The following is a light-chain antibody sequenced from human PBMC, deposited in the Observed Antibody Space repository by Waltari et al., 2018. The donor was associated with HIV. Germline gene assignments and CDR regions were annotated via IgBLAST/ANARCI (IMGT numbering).Light chain of an antibody. V-gene: IGLV4-69*02. CDR1: SGHTRYA. J-gene: IGLJ3*02. CDR2: VYSDGSH. CDR3: QTWGTGVQV. Sequence: LVLTQSPSASASLGASVKLTCTLSSGHTRYAIAWHQQQPEKGPRYLMKVYSDGSHSKGDGIPDRFSGSSSGAERYLTISSLQSEDEAEYYCQTWGTGVQVFGGGTKLTVL.